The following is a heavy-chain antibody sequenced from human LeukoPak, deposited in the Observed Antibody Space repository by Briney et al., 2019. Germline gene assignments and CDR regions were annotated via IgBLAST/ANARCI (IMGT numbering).Heavy chain of an antibody. D-gene: IGHD5-24*01. CDR3: ARDQMNY. V-gene: IGHV3-53*01. J-gene: IGHJ4*02. CDR1: EFTVSRNY. CDR2: IFSNGDT. Sequence: GGSLRLSCTASEFTVSRNYMLWVRQAPGKGLEWVSLIFSNGDTHYADSVKGRFTISRDTSKNTVSLQMNSLRVEDTAMYYCARDQMNYWGQGTLVTVSS.